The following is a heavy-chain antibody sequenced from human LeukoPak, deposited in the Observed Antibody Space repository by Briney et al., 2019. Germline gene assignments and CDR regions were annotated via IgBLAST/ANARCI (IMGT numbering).Heavy chain of an antibody. CDR2: ISYDGSNK. Sequence: GGSLRLSCAASGFTFSSYGMHWVRQAPGKGLEWVTLISYDGSNKYYADSVKGRFTISRDNAKNSLYLQMNSLRAEDTAVYYCARDYGSGSSPLLYGMDVWGQGTTVTVSS. J-gene: IGHJ6*02. CDR1: GFTFSSYG. D-gene: IGHD3-10*01. V-gene: IGHV3-30*03. CDR3: ARDYGSGSSPLLYGMDV.